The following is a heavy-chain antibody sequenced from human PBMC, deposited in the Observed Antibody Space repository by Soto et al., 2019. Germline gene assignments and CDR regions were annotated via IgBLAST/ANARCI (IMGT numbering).Heavy chain of an antibody. D-gene: IGHD6-13*01. CDR2: ISDGGSDT. J-gene: IGHJ6*02. V-gene: IGHV3-23*01. CDR3: AKGQSSSWYQTGGMDV. CDR1: EFASSTYA. Sequence: EVQLLESGGGLVQPGGSLRLSCAASEFASSTYAMTWVRQAPGKGLEWVSGISDGGSDTDYADSVKGRFTISRDNSKNTLYLQMNGLRADDTAVYYCAKGQSSSWYQTGGMDVWGRGTTVTVSS.